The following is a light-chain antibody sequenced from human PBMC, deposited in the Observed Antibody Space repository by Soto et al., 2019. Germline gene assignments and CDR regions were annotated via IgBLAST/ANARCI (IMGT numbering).Light chain of an antibody. CDR2: AAS. Sequence: AIRMTQSPSSFSASTGDRVTITCRASQGISSYLAWYQQKPGKAPKLLIYAASTLQSGVPSRFSGSGSGTDFTLTISCLQSEDFATYYCHQYYSYPVTFGQGTKVDIK. CDR1: QGISSY. CDR3: HQYYSYPVT. V-gene: IGKV1-8*01. J-gene: IGKJ1*01.